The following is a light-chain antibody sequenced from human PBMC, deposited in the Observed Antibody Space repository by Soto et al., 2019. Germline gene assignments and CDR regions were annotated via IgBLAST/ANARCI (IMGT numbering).Light chain of an antibody. CDR2: EGS. J-gene: IGLJ1*01. CDR3: CSYAGSSTFV. Sequence: SQPATVSGSPGQPINISCTGTSSDVGSYNLVSWYQQHPGKAPKLMIYEGSKRPSGVSNRFSGSKSGNTASLTISGLQAEDEADYYGCSYAGSSTFVFGTGTKVTVL. CDR1: SSDVGSYNL. V-gene: IGLV2-23*01.